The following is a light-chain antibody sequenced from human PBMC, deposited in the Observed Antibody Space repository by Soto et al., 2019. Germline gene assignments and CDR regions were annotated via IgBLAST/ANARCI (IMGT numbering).Light chain of an antibody. V-gene: IGKV1-12*01. CDR1: PDIRTW. J-gene: IGKJ4*01. CDR3: QHSNCFPLP. Sequence: SSVSSKEEDRATISSLASPDIRTWLAWYQQKPGKAPKLLIYGASSLVSGVPSRFSGSGSGTDFTLTISSLQPEDVATYYCQHSNCFPLPFG. CDR2: GAS.